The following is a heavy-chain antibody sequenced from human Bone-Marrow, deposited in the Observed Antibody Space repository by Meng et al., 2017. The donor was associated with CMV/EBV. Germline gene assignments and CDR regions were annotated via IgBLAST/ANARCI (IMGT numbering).Heavy chain of an antibody. V-gene: IGHV3-30*02. CDR3: AKAEEWELIN. CDR2: IRFDGTNK. Sequence: GESLKISCAASGFTFSSYAMHWVRQAPGKGLEWVANIRFDGTNKYHADSVKGRFTISRDNSKNTLYLQMNSLRAEDTAVYYCAKAEEWELINWGQGTLVTVSS. J-gene: IGHJ4*02. CDR1: GFTFSSYA. D-gene: IGHD1-26*01.